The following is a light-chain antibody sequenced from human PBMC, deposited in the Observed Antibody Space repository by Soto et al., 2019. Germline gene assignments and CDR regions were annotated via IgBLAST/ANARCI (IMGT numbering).Light chain of an antibody. CDR3: QSYDSNSVV. J-gene: IGLJ2*01. Sequence: NFMLTQPHSVSESPGKTVTISCTRSSGSIASNDVQWYQQRPGSAPTTVIYKNDQRPSGVPDRFSGSIDSSSNSASLTISGLKNEDEADYYCQSYDSNSVVFGGGTKVTVL. CDR1: SGSIASND. CDR2: KND. V-gene: IGLV6-57*04.